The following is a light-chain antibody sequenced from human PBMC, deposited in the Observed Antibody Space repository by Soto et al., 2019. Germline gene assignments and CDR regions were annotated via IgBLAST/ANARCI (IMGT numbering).Light chain of an antibody. Sequence: DIVMTQSPLSLPVTPGEPASISCRSSQSLLHSNGYNYFDWYLQKPGQSPQLLIYLGSNRASGVPDRFSGSGSGTVFTLKISRVEAEDVGIYYCMQALQTPWTFGQGTKVDIK. CDR1: QSLLHSNGYNY. CDR2: LGS. CDR3: MQALQTPWT. J-gene: IGKJ1*01. V-gene: IGKV2-28*01.